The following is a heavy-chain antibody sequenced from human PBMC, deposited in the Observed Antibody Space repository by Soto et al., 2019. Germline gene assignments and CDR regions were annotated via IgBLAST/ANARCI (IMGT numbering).Heavy chain of an antibody. Sequence: SVKVSCKASGFTFTSSAVQWVRQARGQRLEWIGWIVVGSGNTNYAQKFQERVTITRDMSTSTAYMELSSLRSEDTAVYYCAAERLTDDAFDIWGQGTRVNVSS. V-gene: IGHV1-58*01. CDR1: GFTFTSSA. J-gene: IGHJ3*02. CDR3: AAERLTDDAFDI. D-gene: IGHD2-8*01. CDR2: IVVGSGNT.